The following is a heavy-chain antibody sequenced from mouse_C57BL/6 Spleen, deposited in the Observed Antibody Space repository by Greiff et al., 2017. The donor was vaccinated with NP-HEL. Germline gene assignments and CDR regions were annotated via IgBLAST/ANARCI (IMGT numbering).Heavy chain of an antibody. Sequence: EVQLQQSGSELVKPGASVKISCKASGYTFTDYYMNWVKQSHGTSLEWIGDINPNNGGTSYNQKFKGKSTLTVDKSSSTAYMERRSLTSEDSAVYDCARGDYDGYFDVWGTGTTVNVAS. D-gene: IGHD2-4*01. CDR2: INPNNGGT. CDR3: ARGDYDGYFDV. J-gene: IGHJ1*03. V-gene: IGHV1-26*01. CDR1: GYTFTDYY.